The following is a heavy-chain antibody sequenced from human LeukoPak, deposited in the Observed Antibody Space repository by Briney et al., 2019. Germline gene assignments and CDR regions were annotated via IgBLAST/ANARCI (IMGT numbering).Heavy chain of an antibody. Sequence: AGGSLRLSCAASGFTFDDYAMHWVRQAPGKGLEWVSRITWNSGSIDYADSVKGRFTISRDNAKNSLYLQMNNLRAGDTALYYCAKDMRGAAGLDYWGQGTLVTVSS. CDR2: ITWNSGSI. J-gene: IGHJ4*02. V-gene: IGHV3-9*01. D-gene: IGHD6-13*01. CDR1: GFTFDDYA. CDR3: AKDMRGAAGLDY.